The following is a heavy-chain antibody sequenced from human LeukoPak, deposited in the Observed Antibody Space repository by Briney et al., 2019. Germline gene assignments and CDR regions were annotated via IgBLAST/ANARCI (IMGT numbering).Heavy chain of an antibody. Sequence: SETLSLTCTVSGDSISSTYFWAWIRQPPGTGLEWIATINHNGNTYYNPFLKSRVTISVDRSRNQFSLKLTSVTAADTAVYYCARLGYCSGDSCHHDYWGQGTLVTVS. V-gene: IGHV4-38-2*02. J-gene: IGHJ4*02. CDR3: ARLGYCSGDSCHHDY. CDR1: GDSISSTYF. CDR2: INHNGNT. D-gene: IGHD2-15*01.